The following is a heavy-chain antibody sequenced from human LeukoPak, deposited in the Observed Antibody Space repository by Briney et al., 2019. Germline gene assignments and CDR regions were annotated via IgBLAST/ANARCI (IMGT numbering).Heavy chain of an antibody. J-gene: IGHJ4*02. Sequence: ASVKVSCKASGYTFTSYDINWVRQATGQGLEWMGWMNPNSGNTGYAQKFQGRVTITRNTSISTAYMELSSLRSEDTAVYYCARGTPTYYYDSSGRRGRPKGYYFDYWGQGTLVTVSS. CDR2: MNPNSGNT. V-gene: IGHV1-8*03. D-gene: IGHD3-22*01. CDR3: ARGTPTYYYDSSGRRGRPKGYYFDY. CDR1: GYTFTSYD.